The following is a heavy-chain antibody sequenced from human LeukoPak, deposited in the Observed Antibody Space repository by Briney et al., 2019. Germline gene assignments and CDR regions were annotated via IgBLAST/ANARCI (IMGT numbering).Heavy chain of an antibody. V-gene: IGHV3-53*01. Sequence: PGGSLRLSCAASGFTVSSNYMSWVRQAPGKGLEWVSVIYSGGSTYYADSVKGRFTISRDNSKNTLYLQMNSLRAEDTAVYYCARERSSGYLSHYYYGMDVWGQGTTVTVSS. J-gene: IGHJ6*02. CDR1: GFTVSSNY. CDR2: IYSGGST. D-gene: IGHD3-22*01. CDR3: ARERSSGYLSHYYYGMDV.